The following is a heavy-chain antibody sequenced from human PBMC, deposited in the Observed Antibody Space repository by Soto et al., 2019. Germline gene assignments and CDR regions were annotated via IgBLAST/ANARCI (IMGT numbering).Heavy chain of an antibody. CDR3: ARAPYSSAGYFDY. CDR1: GFTFSSYS. CDR2: ISSSSSYI. V-gene: IGHV3-21*01. Sequence: GGSLRLSCAASGFTFSSYSMNWVRQAPGKGLEWVSSISSSSSYIYYADSVKGRFTISRDNAKNSLYLQMNSLRAEDTAVYYCARAPYSSAGYFDYWGQGTLVTVSS. D-gene: IGHD6-25*01. J-gene: IGHJ4*02.